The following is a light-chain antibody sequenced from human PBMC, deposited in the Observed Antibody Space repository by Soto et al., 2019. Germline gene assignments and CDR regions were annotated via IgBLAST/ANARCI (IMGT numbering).Light chain of an antibody. Sequence: EVVLTQSPARLSLSPGETATLSCRASRSISNSLAWFQQKPGQPPRLVIYAASTRAICIPARFTGSGSGTDFTLTISSLEPEDFGVYYCKQRSNWPPWTFGQGTKLEIK. J-gene: IGKJ1*01. V-gene: IGKV3-11*01. CDR2: AAS. CDR3: KQRSNWPPWT. CDR1: RSISNS.